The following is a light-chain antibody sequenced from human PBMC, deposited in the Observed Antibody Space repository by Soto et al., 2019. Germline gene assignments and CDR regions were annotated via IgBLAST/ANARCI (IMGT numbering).Light chain of an antibody. CDR2: DAS. CDR3: QQYHGYSRT. V-gene: IGKV1-5*02. J-gene: IGKJ1*01. Sequence: DIPIIHPPATQSPSVADTVTIISRASQSSRSWLDWYQQKPARAPKLLIYDASTLGSGVPSRFSGSGSGTEFTLTISSMQPDDFATFYCQQYHGYSRTFGQGTKVDIK. CDR1: QSSRSW.